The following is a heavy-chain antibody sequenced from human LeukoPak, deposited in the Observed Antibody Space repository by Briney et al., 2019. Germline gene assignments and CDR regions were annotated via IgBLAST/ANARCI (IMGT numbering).Heavy chain of an antibody. J-gene: IGHJ4*02. CDR1: GFTFSSYW. CDR2: INSDGSVT. D-gene: IGHD3-10*01. CDR3: ARGLVRGVVFDS. V-gene: IGHV3-74*01. Sequence: GGSLRLSCAASGFTFSSYWMHWVRQAPGKGLVWVSRINSDGSVTTYAGSVKGRFTISRDNAKNTLYLEINSLRAEDTAVYYCARGLVRGVVFDSWGQGTLVTVSS.